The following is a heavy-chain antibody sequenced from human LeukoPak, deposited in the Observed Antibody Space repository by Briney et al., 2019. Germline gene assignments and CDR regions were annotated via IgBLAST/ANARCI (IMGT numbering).Heavy chain of an antibody. J-gene: IGHJ4*02. V-gene: IGHV3-23*01. CDR1: GFTFRNYA. CDR2: VSGSGDAT. Sequence: QPGGTLRLSCAASGFTFRNYAMGWVRQAPGKGLEWVSIVSGSGDATHYADSVKGQDTISRDSSKNTLSLQMNSLRAEDTAVYHCAKSGGSGWSVFDYWGQGTVDPVSS. CDR3: AKSGGSGWSVFDY. D-gene: IGHD6-13*01.